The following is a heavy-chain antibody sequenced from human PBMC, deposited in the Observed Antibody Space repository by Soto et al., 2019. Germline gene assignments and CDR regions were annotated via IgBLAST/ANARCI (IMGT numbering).Heavy chain of an antibody. CDR1: GFTFSTYA. J-gene: IGHJ4*02. CDR2: ISGSGGST. V-gene: IGHV3-23*01. D-gene: IGHD1-26*01. Sequence: EVQLLESGGGLVQPGGSLRLSCAASGFTFSTYAMSWGRQAPGKGLEWVSAISGSGGSTYYTDSVKGRFTISRDNSKNTLYLQMDSLRAEDTAVYYCAVRKTGSYFDYWGQGTLVTVSS. CDR3: AVRKTGSYFDY.